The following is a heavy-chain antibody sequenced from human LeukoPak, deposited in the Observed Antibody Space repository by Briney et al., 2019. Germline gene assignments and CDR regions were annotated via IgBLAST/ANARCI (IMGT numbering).Heavy chain of an antibody. D-gene: IGHD3-10*01. CDR3: AKEALGDLYYFDY. CDR1: GSSISSYY. J-gene: IGHJ4*01. Sequence: KPSETLSLTCTVSGSSISSYYWSWIRQPPGKGLEWIGYIYYSGSTNYNPSLKSRVTISVDTSKNQFSLKLSSVTAADTAVYYCAKEALGDLYYFDYWGQGTLVTVPS. CDR2: IYYSGST. V-gene: IGHV4-59*01.